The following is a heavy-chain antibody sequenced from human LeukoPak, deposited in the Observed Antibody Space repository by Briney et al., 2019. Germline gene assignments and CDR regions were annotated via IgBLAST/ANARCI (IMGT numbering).Heavy chain of an antibody. CDR2: IYHSGST. V-gene: IGHV4-38-2*01. CDR3: ARASIVVVVAATPDWFDP. J-gene: IGHJ5*02. Sequence: SETLSLTYAVSGYSISSGYYWGWIRQPPGKGLEWIGSIYHSGSTYYNPSLKSRVTISVDTSKNQFSLKLSSVTAADTAVYYCARASIVVVVAATPDWFDPWGQGTLVTVSS. CDR1: GYSISSGYY. D-gene: IGHD2-15*01.